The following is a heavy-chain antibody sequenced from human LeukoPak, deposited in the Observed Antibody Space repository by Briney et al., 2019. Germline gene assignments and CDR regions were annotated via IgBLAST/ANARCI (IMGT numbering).Heavy chain of an antibody. V-gene: IGHV4-59*01. Sequence: SETLSLTCTISGGSITSFYWSWIRQPPGKGLEWIANIYYSGSTNYNPSLKSRVTISVDTSKNQFSLKLTSVTAADTAVYYCARGGTTVTNGWFDSWGQGTLVTVSS. J-gene: IGHJ5*01. CDR3: ARGGTTVTNGWFDS. CDR1: GGSITSFY. D-gene: IGHD4-17*01. CDR2: IYYSGST.